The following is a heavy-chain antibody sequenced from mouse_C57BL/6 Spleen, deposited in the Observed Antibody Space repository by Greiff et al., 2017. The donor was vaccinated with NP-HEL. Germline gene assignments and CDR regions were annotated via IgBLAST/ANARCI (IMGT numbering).Heavy chain of an antibody. CDR3: TRRLRFLYWYFDV. J-gene: IGHJ1*03. Sequence: QVQLKQSGAALVRPGASVTLSCKASGYTFTDYEMHWVKQTPVHGLEWIGAIDPETGGTAYNQKFKGKAILTADKSSSTAYMELRSLTSEDSAVYYCTRRLRFLYWYFDVWGTGTTVTVSS. CDR1: GYTFTDYE. D-gene: IGHD1-1*01. V-gene: IGHV1-15*01. CDR2: IDPETGGT.